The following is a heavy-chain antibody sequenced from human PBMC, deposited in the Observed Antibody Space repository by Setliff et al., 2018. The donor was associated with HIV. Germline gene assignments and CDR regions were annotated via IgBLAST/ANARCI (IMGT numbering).Heavy chain of an antibody. V-gene: IGHV3-23*01. Sequence: GGSLRLSCAASGFTFSNYEMNWVRQAPGKGLEWVSTISAGGGSTYYADSVKGRFTISRDDSKNTVSLQMTNLGTGDTAMYYCAKGGYGGAYYVAGYWGQGTLVTVSS. CDR3: AKGGYGGAYYVAGY. J-gene: IGHJ4*02. CDR1: GFTFSNYE. CDR2: ISAGGGST. D-gene: IGHD5-18*01.